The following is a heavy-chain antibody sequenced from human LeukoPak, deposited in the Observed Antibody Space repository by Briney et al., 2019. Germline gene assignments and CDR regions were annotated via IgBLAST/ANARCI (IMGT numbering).Heavy chain of an antibody. Sequence: PGGSLRLSCAASGFTASSNYMSWVRQAPGKGLEWVSVIYSDDRTYYADSVKGRFTISRHTSKKTLYLQMNSLRAEDTAVYYCARTWIPAPFDYWGQGTLVTVSS. V-gene: IGHV3-53*04. D-gene: IGHD5-18*01. CDR3: ARTWIPAPFDY. CDR1: GFTASSNY. CDR2: IYSDDRT. J-gene: IGHJ4*02.